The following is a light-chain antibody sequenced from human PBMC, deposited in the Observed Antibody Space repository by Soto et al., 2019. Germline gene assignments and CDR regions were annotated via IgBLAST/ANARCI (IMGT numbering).Light chain of an antibody. CDR1: QSVSNY. J-gene: IGKJ4*01. Sequence: EIVLTQSPATLSLSPGERATLSCRASQSVSNYLAWYQQKPGQAPRLLIYDASSRATGIPARFSGSGSGTDFTLTISSLEPEYFAVYCCQLRSNWPSLTSGGGTMVDIK. V-gene: IGKV3-11*01. CDR3: QLRSNWPSLT. CDR2: DAS.